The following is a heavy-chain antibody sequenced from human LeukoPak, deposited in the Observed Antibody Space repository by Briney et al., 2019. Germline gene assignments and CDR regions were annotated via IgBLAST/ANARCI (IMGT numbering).Heavy chain of an antibody. V-gene: IGHV5-51*01. CDR1: GYTFSIFW. J-gene: IGHJ4*02. CDR2: IYPADSDT. Sequence: GESLKISCKGSGYTFSIFWIGWVRQMPGKGLEWMGIIYPADSDTRYSPSFQGQVTISADKSISTAYLQWSSLKASDTAMYYCARRASQKPYYFDYWGQGTLATVSA. D-gene: IGHD1-14*01. CDR3: ARRASQKPYYFDY.